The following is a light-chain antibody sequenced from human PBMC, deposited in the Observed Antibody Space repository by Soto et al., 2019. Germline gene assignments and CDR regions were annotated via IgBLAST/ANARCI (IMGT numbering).Light chain of an antibody. J-gene: IGKJ5*01. CDR2: AAS. V-gene: IGKV1-39*01. Sequence: IQVTQASSAMSASVGDRVIINCQASQGISSYLNWYQQKPGKAPKLLIYAASSLQSGVPSRFSGSGSGTDFTLTISRLQPEDVATYYCQQSSSTPITFGQGTRLEIK. CDR1: QGISSY. CDR3: QQSSSTPIT.